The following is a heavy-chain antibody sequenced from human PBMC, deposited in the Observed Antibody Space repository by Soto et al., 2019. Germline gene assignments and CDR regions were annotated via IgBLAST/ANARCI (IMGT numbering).Heavy chain of an antibody. CDR1: GGSISSGGYY. J-gene: IGHJ6*02. D-gene: IGHD3-10*01. CDR2: IYYSGST. Sequence: SETLSLTCTVSGGSISSGGYYWSWIRQHPGKGLEWIGYIYYSGSTYYNPSLKSRVTISVDTSKNQFSLKLSSVTAADTAVYYCARIDEITMYYGMDVWGQGTTVTVSS. V-gene: IGHV4-31*03. CDR3: ARIDEITMYYGMDV.